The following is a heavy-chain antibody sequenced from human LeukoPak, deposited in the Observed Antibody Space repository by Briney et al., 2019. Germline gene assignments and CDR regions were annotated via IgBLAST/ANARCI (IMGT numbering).Heavy chain of an antibody. V-gene: IGHV3-23*01. CDR2: ISGSGGST. D-gene: IGHD4-17*01. J-gene: IGHJ4*02. CDR3: AKDQVTRDYAYFDY. Sequence: AGGSLRLSCAASGFTFSSYAMSWVRQAPGKGLEWVSAISGSGGSTYYADSVKGRLTISRDNSKNTLYLQMNSLRAEDTAVYYCAKDQVTRDYAYFDYWGQGTLVTVSS. CDR1: GFTFSSYA.